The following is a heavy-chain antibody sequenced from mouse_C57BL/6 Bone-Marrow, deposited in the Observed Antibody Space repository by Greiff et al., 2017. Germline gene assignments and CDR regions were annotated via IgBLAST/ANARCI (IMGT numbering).Heavy chain of an antibody. CDR3: ASTTVVAYYYAMDY. Sequence: QVHVKQSGAELVKPGASVKISCKASGYAFSSYWMNWVKQRPGKGLEWIGQIYPGDGDTNYNGKFKGKATLTADKSSSTAYMQLSSLTSDDSAVYFCASTTVVAYYYAMDYWGQGTSVTVSS. CDR2: IYPGDGDT. J-gene: IGHJ4*01. D-gene: IGHD1-1*01. CDR1: GYAFSSYW. V-gene: IGHV1-80*01.